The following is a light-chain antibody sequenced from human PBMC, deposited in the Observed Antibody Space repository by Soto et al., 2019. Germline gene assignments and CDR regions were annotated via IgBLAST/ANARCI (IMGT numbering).Light chain of an antibody. CDR3: AAWDDSLRVVL. CDR1: SSNIGAGFD. Sequence: QSVLTQPPSVSGAPGQRVTISCSGNSSNIGAGFDVHWYQQLPGAAPKLLIYASTNRPSGVPDRFSGSKSDTSASLAITGLQIDDEADYYCAAWDDSLRVVLFGGGTKLTVL. V-gene: IGLV1-40*01. CDR2: AST. J-gene: IGLJ2*01.